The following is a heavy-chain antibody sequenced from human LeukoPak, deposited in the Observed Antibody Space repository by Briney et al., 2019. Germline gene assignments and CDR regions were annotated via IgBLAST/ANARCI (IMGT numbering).Heavy chain of an antibody. CDR2: IYYSGST. Sequence: TPSETLSLTCTVSGGSISSSSYYWGWIRQPPGKGLEWIGSIYYSGSTYYNPSLKSRVTISVDTSKNQFSLKLSSVTAADTAVYYCARDQIAVAAYFDYWGQGTLVTVSS. CDR3: ARDQIAVAAYFDY. D-gene: IGHD6-19*01. V-gene: IGHV4-39*07. CDR1: GGSISSSSYY. J-gene: IGHJ4*02.